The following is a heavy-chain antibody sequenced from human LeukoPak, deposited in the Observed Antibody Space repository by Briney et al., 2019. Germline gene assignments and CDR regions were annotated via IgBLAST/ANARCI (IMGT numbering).Heavy chain of an antibody. V-gene: IGHV4-31*03. CDR3: ARAVPMVRGVMVAGGFDY. CDR2: IYYSGST. J-gene: IGHJ4*02. Sequence: SETLSLTCTVSGGSISSGGYYWSWIRQHPGKGLEWIGYIYYSGSTYYNPSLKSRVTISVDTSKNQFSLKLSSVTAADTAVYYCARAVPMVRGVMVAGGFDYWGRGTLVTVSS. D-gene: IGHD3-10*01. CDR1: GGSISSGGYY.